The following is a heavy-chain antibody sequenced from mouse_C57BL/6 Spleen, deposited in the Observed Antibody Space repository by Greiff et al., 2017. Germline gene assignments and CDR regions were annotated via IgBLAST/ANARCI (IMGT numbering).Heavy chain of an antibody. D-gene: IGHD2-1*01. J-gene: IGHJ2*01. Sequence: QVQLKESGAELVKPGASVKISCKASGYAFSSYWMNWVKQRPGKGLEWIGQIYPGDGDTNYNGKFKGKATLTADKSSSTAYMQLSSLTSEDSAVYFCARSNYPYFDDWGQGTTLTVSS. CDR1: GYAFSSYW. CDR3: ARSNYPYFDD. CDR2: IYPGDGDT. V-gene: IGHV1-80*01.